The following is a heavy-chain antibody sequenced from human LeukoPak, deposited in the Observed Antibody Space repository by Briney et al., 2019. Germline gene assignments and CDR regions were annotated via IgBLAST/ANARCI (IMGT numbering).Heavy chain of an antibody. D-gene: IGHD3-22*01. Sequence: GGSLRLSCAASGFTFSSYSMNWVRQAPGKGLEWVSYISSSSSTIYYADSVKGRFTISRDNAKNSLYLQMNSLRAEDTAVYYCARNPFTMIVVAPSDYWGQGTLVTVSS. V-gene: IGHV3-48*01. J-gene: IGHJ4*02. CDR1: GFTFSSYS. CDR3: ARNPFTMIVVAPSDY. CDR2: ISSSSSTI.